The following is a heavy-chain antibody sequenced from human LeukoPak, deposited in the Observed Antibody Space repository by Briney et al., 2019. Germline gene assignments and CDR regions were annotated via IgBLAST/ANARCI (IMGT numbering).Heavy chain of an antibody. CDR2: ISYDGSNK. CDR1: GFTFSNFG. V-gene: IGHV3-30*03. CDR3: AREANGYYFDY. J-gene: IGHJ4*02. Sequence: GGSLRLSCAASGFTFSNFGMHWVRQAPGKGLEWVAVISYDGSNKYYADSVKGRFTISRDNSKNTLYLQMNSLRAEDTAVYYCAREANGYYFDYWGQGTLVTVSS. D-gene: IGHD2-8*01.